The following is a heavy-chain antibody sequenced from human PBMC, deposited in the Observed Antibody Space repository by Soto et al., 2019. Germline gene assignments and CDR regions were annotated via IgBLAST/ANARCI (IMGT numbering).Heavy chain of an antibody. CDR3: VYSSGWYRNSYWYFDL. CDR2: IIPIFGTA. V-gene: IGHV1-69*01. J-gene: IGHJ2*01. Sequence: QVQLVQSGAEVEKPGSSVKVSCKASGGTFSSYAISWVRQAPGQGLEWMGGIIPIFGTANYAQKFQGRVTITADESTSTADMELSSLRSEDTAVYYCVYSSGWYRNSYWYFDLWGRGTLVAVSS. D-gene: IGHD6-19*01. CDR1: GGTFSSYA.